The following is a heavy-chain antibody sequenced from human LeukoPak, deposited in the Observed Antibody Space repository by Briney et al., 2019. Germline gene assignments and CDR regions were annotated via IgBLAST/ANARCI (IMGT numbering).Heavy chain of an antibody. CDR1: GGSFSGYY. V-gene: IGHV4-34*01. CDR3: ASSRPWIQLYDY. Sequence: SETLSLTCAVYGGSFSGYYWSWIRQPPGKGLEWIGEINHSGSTNYNPSLKSRVTISVDTSKNQFSLKLSSVAAADTAVYYCASSRPWIQLYDYWGQGTPVTVSS. D-gene: IGHD5-18*01. CDR2: INHSGST. J-gene: IGHJ4*02.